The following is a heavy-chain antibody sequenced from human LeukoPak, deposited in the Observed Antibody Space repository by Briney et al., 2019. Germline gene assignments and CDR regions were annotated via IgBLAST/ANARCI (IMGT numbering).Heavy chain of an antibody. J-gene: IGHJ5*02. D-gene: IGHD4-11*01. CDR2: IIPIFGTA. CDR1: GGTFSSYA. Sequence: SVKVSCKASGGTFSSYAISWVRQSPGQGLEWMGGIIPIFGTANYAQKVQGRVTITTDESTTTAYMELSSLRSEDTAVYYCARCRWGTTVTTSWFDPWGQGSLVTVSS. V-gene: IGHV1-69*05. CDR3: ARCRWGTTVTTSWFDP.